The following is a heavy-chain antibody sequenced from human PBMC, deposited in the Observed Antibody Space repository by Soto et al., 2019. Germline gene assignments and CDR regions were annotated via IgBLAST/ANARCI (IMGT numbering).Heavy chain of an antibody. Sequence: QITLKESGPTLVKPTQTLTLTCTFSGFSLSTSGVGVGWIRQPPGKALEWLALIYWDDAKRYSPSLKSRHTSTKHNSKNQVVITMTNMDPMDTAAYYCAHSSSPTVLRFFAWLHAKFYGMDVWGQGTTVTVSS. D-gene: IGHD3-9*01. CDR2: IYWDDAK. CDR1: GFSLSTSGVG. CDR3: AHSSSPTVLRFFAWLHAKFYGMDV. J-gene: IGHJ6*02. V-gene: IGHV2-5*02.